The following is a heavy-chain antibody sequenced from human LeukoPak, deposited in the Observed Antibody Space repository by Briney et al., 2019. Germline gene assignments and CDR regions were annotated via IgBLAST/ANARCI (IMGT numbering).Heavy chain of an antibody. CDR2: ISYDGSNK. J-gene: IGHJ4*02. CDR3: AKVSWIGGDY. D-gene: IGHD2-2*03. Sequence: PGGSLRLSCAASGFTFSSYSMHWVRQAPGKGLEWVAVISYDGSNKYYADSVKGRFTISRDNSKNTLYLQMNSLRAEDTAVYYCAKVSWIGGDYWGQGTLVTVSS. V-gene: IGHV3-30*18. CDR1: GFTFSSYS.